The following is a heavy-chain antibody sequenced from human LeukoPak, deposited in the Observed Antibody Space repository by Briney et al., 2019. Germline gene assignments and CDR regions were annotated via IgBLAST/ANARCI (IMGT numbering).Heavy chain of an antibody. CDR2: ISDNGGNT. D-gene: IGHD3-16*02. J-gene: IGHJ4*02. V-gene: IGHV3-23*01. CDR1: GFTFGSYA. CDR3: AKSHSLAQRGYLDY. Sequence: GGSLTLACAASGFTFGSYAISWIRQAPGKGLEWVSTISDNGGNTYYADSVRGRFTISRDKSKNTLYVQMSSLRAEDTAVSYCAKSHSLAQRGYLDYWGRGTLVTVSS.